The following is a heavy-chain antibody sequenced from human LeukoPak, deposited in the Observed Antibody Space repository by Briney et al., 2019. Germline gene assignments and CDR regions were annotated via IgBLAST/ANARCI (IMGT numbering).Heavy chain of an antibody. V-gene: IGHV4-34*01. CDR2: INHSGST. CDR3: ARVVATIHLPDY. CDR1: GGSFSSYY. J-gene: IGHJ4*02. Sequence: SETLSLTCAVYGGSFSSYYWSWIRQPPGKGLERIGEINHSGSTNYNPSLKSRVTISVDTSKNQFSLKLSSVTAADTAVYYCARVVATIHLPDYWGQGILVTVSS. D-gene: IGHD5-12*01.